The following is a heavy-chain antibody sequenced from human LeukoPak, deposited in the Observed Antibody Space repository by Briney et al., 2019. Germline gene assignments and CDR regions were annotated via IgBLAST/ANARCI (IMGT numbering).Heavy chain of an antibody. CDR3: ARDYCSSTSCYDRGELDY. V-gene: IGHV1-2*06. J-gene: IGHJ4*02. Sequence: ASVKASCKASGYTFTGYYMHWVRQAPGQGLEWMGRINPNSGGTNYAQKFQGRVTMTRDTSISTVYMELSRLRSDDTAVYYCARDYCSSTSCYDRGELDYWGQGTLVTVSS. D-gene: IGHD2-2*01. CDR1: GYTFTGYY. CDR2: INPNSGGT.